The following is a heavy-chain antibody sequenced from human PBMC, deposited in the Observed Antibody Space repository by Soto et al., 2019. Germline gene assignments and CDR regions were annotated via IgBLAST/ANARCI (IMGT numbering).Heavy chain of an antibody. CDR1: GFTFSSYA. J-gene: IGHJ4*02. D-gene: IGHD3-16*01. CDR3: ARMGYDGYYFDY. CDR2: ISSNGGST. V-gene: IGHV3-64*01. Sequence: EVQLVESGGGLVQPGGSLRLSCAASGFTFSSYAMHWVRQAPGTGLEYVSAISSNGGSTYYANSVKGRFTISRDNSKNTLYLQMGSLRAEDMAVYYCARMGYDGYYFDYWGQGTLVTVSS.